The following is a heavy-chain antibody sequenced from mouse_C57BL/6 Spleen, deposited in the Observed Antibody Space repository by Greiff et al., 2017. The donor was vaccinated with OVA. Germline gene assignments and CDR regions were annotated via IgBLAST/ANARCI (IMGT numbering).Heavy chain of an antibody. V-gene: IGHV1-9*01. CDR3: ASGHENDDMDY. D-gene: IGHD2-3*01. CDR1: GYTFTGYW. CDR2: IYPGSGST. J-gene: IGHJ2*01. Sequence: QVQLQQSGAELMKPGASVKLSCKATGYTFTGYWIEWVKQRPGHGLEWIGEIYPGSGSTNYNEKFKGKATFTAEKSSTTAYMQLSSLTAEDSAIYYCASGHENDDMDYWGQGTTLTVSS.